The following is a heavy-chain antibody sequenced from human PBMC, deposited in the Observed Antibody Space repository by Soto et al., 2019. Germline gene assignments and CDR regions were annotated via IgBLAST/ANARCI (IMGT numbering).Heavy chain of an antibody. CDR1: GYTFTSYY. Sequence: ASVKVSCKASGYTFTSYYMHWVRQAPGQGLEWMGIINPSGGSTSYAQKFQGRVTMTRDTSTSTVYMELSSLRSEDTAVYYCAREAGFGEPLTPNYVMDVWGRGATVTVSS. CDR2: INPSGGST. D-gene: IGHD3-10*01. CDR3: AREAGFGEPLTPNYVMDV. V-gene: IGHV1-46*01. J-gene: IGHJ6*02.